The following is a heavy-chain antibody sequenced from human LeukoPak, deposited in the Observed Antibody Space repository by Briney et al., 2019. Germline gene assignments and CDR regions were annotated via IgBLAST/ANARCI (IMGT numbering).Heavy chain of an antibody. CDR2: ISGSKGKT. CDR3: ARGWKYRFGFYFDY. CDR1: GYTLTSYG. J-gene: IGHJ4*02. V-gene: IGHV1-18*01. D-gene: IGHD5-18*01. Sequence: ASVKVSCKASGYTLTSYGISWVRQAPGQGLEWVGWISGSKGKTIYAQKFQGRVTMATDTSTSTVYMEVRSLRSDDTAVYYCARGWKYRFGFYFDYWGQGTLVTVSS.